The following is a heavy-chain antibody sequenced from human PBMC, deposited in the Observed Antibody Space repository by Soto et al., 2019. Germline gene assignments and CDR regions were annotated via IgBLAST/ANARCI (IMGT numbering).Heavy chain of an antibody. D-gene: IGHD3-22*01. CDR3: ARSYYYDSSGRSYYYYGMDV. V-gene: IGHV3-33*01. Sequence: QVQLVESGGGVVQPGRSLRLSCAASGFTFSSYGMHWVRQAPGKGLEWVAVIWYDGSNKYYADSVKGRFTISRDNSKHTLYLQMNSLRAEDTAVYYCARSYYYDSSGRSYYYYGMDVWGQGTTVTVSS. CDR2: IWYDGSNK. CDR1: GFTFSSYG. J-gene: IGHJ6*02.